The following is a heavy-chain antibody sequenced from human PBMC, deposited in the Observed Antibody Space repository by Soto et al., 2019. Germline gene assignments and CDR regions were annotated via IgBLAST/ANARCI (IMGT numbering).Heavy chain of an antibody. CDR2: IYYSGST. J-gene: IGHJ6*02. CDR1: GGSISSGGYY. Sequence: QVQLQESGPGLVKPSQTLSLTCTVSGGSISSGGYYWSWIRQHPGKGLEWIGYIYYSGSTYYNPSLKSRVTISVDTSKNQFSLKLSSVTAADTAGYYCARDPGPIHPLRSHGMDVWGQGTTVTVSS. CDR3: ARDPGPIHPLRSHGMDV. V-gene: IGHV4-31*03. D-gene: IGHD5-18*01.